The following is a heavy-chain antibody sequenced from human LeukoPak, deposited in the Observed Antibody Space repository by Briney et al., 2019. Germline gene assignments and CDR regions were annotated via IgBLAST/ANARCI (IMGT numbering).Heavy chain of an antibody. J-gene: IGHJ4*02. CDR2: IYTSGST. CDR3: ARGLYYYDIGLDY. V-gene: IGHV4-61*02. CDR1: GGSISSGSYY. Sequence: SETLSLTCTVSGGSISSGSYYWSWIRQPAGKGLEWIGRIYTSGSTNYNPSLKSRVTISVDTSKNQFSLKLSSVTAADTAVYYCARGLYYYDIGLDYWGQGILVTVSS. D-gene: IGHD3-22*01.